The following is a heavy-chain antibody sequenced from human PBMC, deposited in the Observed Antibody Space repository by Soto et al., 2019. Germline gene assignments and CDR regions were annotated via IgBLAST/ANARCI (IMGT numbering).Heavy chain of an antibody. Sequence: GGSLRLSCAASGFSFSLYGMQWVRQAPGKGLEWVAVIWYDGSNKYYEDSVKGRFTISGDNSKNTLYLQMNSLGAQDTAVYHCARSPYTTRYHYGMDVWGQGTTVTVSS. CDR3: ARSPYTTRYHYGMDV. CDR2: IWYDGSNK. D-gene: IGHD3-16*02. CDR1: GFSFSLYG. V-gene: IGHV3-33*01. J-gene: IGHJ6*02.